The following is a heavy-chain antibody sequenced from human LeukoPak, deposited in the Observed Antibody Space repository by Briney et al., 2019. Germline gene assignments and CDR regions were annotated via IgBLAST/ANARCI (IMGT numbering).Heavy chain of an antibody. CDR2: IKQDGTEK. CDR3: ARDWLGNFDH. V-gene: IGHV3-7*01. CDR1: GFTFSSYW. J-gene: IGHJ4*02. D-gene: IGHD6-19*01. Sequence: GGSLRLSCAASGFTFSSYWMSWVRQAPGKGLEWVANIKQDGTEKYYVDSVKGRCTISRDNAKNSLYLQMNSLRAEDTAVYYCARDWLGNFDHWGQGTLVTVPS.